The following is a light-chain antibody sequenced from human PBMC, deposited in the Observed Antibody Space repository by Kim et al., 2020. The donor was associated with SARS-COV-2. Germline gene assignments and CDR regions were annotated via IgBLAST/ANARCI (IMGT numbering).Light chain of an antibody. CDR1: QSVKGSN. Sequence: LSRGERLALLHRATQSVKGSNLAWYQHRPGQAPRLLMYGTSSRATGIPDRFSCSGSGTDFTLTIGRLEPEDVAVYYCQHYGGPPYTFGQGTKLEI. V-gene: IGKV3-20*01. J-gene: IGKJ2*01. CDR2: GTS. CDR3: QHYGGPPYT.